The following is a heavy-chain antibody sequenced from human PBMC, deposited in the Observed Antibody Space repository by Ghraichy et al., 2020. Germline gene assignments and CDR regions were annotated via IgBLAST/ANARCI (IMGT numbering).Heavy chain of an antibody. CDR1: GFTFSSYW. J-gene: IGHJ6*02. D-gene: IGHD1-1*01. CDR3: ARETNYYYGMDV. Sequence: LSLTCAASGFTFSSYWMHWVRKAPGKGLVWVSRINSDGSSTSYADSVKGRFTISRDNAKNTLYLQMNSLRVEDTAVYYCARETNYYYGMDVWGQGTTVTVSS. V-gene: IGHV3-74*01. CDR2: INSDGSST.